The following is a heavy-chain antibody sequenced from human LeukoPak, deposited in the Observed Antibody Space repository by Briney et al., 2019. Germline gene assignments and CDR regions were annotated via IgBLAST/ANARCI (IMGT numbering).Heavy chain of an antibody. Sequence: PSETLSLTCAVYGGSFSGYYWSWIRQPPGKGLEWIGSIYYSGTTYYNPSLKSRFTISVDTSKNQFSLKLSSVTAADTAMYYCARDNDQMGLDPFDYWGQGTLVTVSS. CDR2: IYYSGTT. CDR1: GGSFSGYY. V-gene: IGHV4-34*01. J-gene: IGHJ4*02. CDR3: ARDNDQMGLDPFDY. D-gene: IGHD1-1*01.